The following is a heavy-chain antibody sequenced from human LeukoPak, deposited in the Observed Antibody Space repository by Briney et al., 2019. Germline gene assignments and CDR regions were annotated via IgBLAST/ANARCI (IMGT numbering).Heavy chain of an antibody. CDR3: ARRDFTDDFDY. Sequence: SETLSLTCTVSGGSISSGGYSWSWIRQPPGKGLEWIGYIYHSGSTYYNPSLKSRVTISVDRSKNQFSLKLSSVTAADTAVYYCARRDFTDDFDYWGQGTLVTVSS. CDR1: GGSISSGGYS. J-gene: IGHJ4*02. D-gene: IGHD3-3*01. CDR2: IYHSGST. V-gene: IGHV4-30-2*01.